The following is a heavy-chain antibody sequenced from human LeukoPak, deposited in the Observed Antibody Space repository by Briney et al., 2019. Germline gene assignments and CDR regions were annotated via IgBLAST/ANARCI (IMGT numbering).Heavy chain of an antibody. CDR1: GGSISSSSYY. CDR2: IYYSGST. Sequence: SETLSLTCTVSGGSISSSSYYWGWIRQPPGKGLEWIGSIYYSGSTYYNPSLKSRVTISVDTSKNQFSLKLSSVTAADTAVYYCARNEYYYDSSGYLKWFDPWGQGTLVTVSS. J-gene: IGHJ5*02. CDR3: ARNEYYYDSSGYLKWFDP. D-gene: IGHD3-22*01. V-gene: IGHV4-39*07.